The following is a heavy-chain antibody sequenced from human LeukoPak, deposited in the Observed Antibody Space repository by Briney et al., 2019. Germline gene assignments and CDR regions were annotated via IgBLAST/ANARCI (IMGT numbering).Heavy chain of an antibody. J-gene: IGHJ4*02. CDR3: ARDLRRYGDYVD. CDR1: AFTFSSYS. Sequence: GGSLRLSCAASAFTFSSYSMNWVRQAPGRGLEWISYISSSSSTIYYADSVKGRFTISRDNAKNSLYLQMNSLRDEDTAVYYCARDLRRYGDYVDWGQGTLVTVSS. CDR2: ISSSSSTI. D-gene: IGHD4-17*01. V-gene: IGHV3-48*02.